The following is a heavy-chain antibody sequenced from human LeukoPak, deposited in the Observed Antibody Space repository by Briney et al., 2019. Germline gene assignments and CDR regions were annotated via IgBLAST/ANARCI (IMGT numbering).Heavy chain of an antibody. J-gene: IGHJ4*02. CDR1: GYTFTSYA. V-gene: IGHV1-3*01. D-gene: IGHD3-22*01. Sequence: ASVKVSCKASGYTFTSYAMHWVRQAPGQRLEWMGWINAGNGNTKYSQKFQGRVTITRDTSASTAYMELSSLRSEDTAVYYCARGNYHDSSGYFYYFDYWGQGTLVTVSS. CDR3: ARGNYHDSSGYFYYFDY. CDR2: INAGNGNT.